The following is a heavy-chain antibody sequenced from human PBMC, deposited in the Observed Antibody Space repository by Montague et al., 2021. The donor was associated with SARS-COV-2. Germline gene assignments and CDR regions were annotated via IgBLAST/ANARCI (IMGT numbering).Heavy chain of an antibody. V-gene: IGHV4-61*02. CDR3: ARDDFRWDFDC. CDR2: IYTTGST. D-gene: IGHD2/OR15-2a*01. CDR1: GASISSANDY. Sequence: TLSLTCSVSGASISSANDYWTWIRQPAGKGLEWIRRIYTTGSTNYNPTLKSRLTISLYTSKNQFSLNLSTVTDADTAVYYCARDDFRWDFDCWGQGTLVTVSS. J-gene: IGHJ4*02.